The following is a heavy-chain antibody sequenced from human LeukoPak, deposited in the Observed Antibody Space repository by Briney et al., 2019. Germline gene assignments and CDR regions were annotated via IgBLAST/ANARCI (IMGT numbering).Heavy chain of an antibody. CDR3: ARRRAPGTGFFDY. J-gene: IGHJ4*02. CDR1: GGSISSSGYY. V-gene: IGHV4-39*01. CDR2: VYYSGTT. Sequence: SETLSLTCTVSGGSISSSGYYWAWVRQPPGEGLEWIGNVYYSGTTDHNPSLESRVTIFVDTSKSQFSLRVRSVTAADTAVYYCARRRAPGTGFFDYWGQGALVTVSS. D-gene: IGHD3/OR15-3a*01.